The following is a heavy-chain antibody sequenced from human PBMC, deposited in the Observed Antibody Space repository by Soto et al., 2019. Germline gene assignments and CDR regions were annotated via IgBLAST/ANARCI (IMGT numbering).Heavy chain of an antibody. V-gene: IGHV4-31*01. D-gene: IGHD6-13*01. CDR1: GGSISSGGYY. CDR3: AGGYRSSRSGAQKPFDY. Sequence: QVQLQESGPGLVKPSQTLSLTCTVSGGSISSGGYYWSWIRQHPGKGLEWIGYIYYSGSTYYNPCLPSHGTLSVDPSPRLLSLELSSVPAADTAVYGGAGGYRSSRSGAQKPFDYWGQGTLVTVSS. J-gene: IGHJ4*02. CDR2: IYYSGST.